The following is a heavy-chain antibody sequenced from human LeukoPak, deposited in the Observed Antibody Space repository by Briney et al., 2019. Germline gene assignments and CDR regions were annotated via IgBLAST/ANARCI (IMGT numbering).Heavy chain of an antibody. CDR2: INHSGST. D-gene: IGHD1-14*01. J-gene: IGHJ4*02. Sequence: PSETLSLTCAVYGGSFSGYYWSWIRQPPGKGLEWIGEINHSGSTNYNPSLKSRATISVDTSKNQFSLKLSSVTAADTAVYYCARGDRGYFDYWGQGTLVTVSS. V-gene: IGHV4-34*01. CDR3: ARGDRGYFDY. CDR1: GGSFSGYY.